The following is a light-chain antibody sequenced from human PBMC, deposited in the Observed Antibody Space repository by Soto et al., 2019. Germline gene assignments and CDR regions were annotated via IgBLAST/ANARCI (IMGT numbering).Light chain of an antibody. CDR2: GAS. J-gene: IGKJ1*01. CDR1: QSVSSN. V-gene: IGKV3-15*01. Sequence: EIKVTHSLAPLSVSEIDSVTLXCSASQSVSSNLVWYQQKPGQAPRLLIYGASTRATGIPARFSGSGSGTEFTLTISCLQSEEFAVYSCQPYNPWSIIFGQGTRWIS. CDR3: QPYNPWSII.